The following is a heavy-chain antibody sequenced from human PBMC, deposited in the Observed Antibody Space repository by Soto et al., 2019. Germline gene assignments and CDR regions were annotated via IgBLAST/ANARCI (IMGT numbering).Heavy chain of an antibody. Sequence: PSETLSLTCTVSGGSISSSSYYWGWIRQPPGKGLEWIGSIYYSGSTYYNPSLKSRVTISVDTSKNQFSLKLSSVTAADTAVYYCARDSYCSSTSCYSDAFDIWGQGTMVTVSS. CDR3: ARDSYCSSTSCYSDAFDI. CDR2: IYYSGST. D-gene: IGHD2-2*01. CDR1: GGSISSSSYY. J-gene: IGHJ3*02. V-gene: IGHV4-39*02.